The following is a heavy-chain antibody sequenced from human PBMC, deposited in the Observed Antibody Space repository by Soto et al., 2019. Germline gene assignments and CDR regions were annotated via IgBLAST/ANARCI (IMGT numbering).Heavy chain of an antibody. CDR3: ARAVYGSGSYYFDY. J-gene: IGHJ4*02. CDR1: GYTFTGYY. D-gene: IGHD3-10*01. CDR2: INPNSGGT. Sequence: ASVKVSCKASGYTFTGYYMHWVRQAPGQGLEWMGWINPNSGGTNYAQKFQGWVTMTRDTSITTAYMELSRLRSDDTAVYYCARAVYGSGSYYFDYWGQGTLVTVSS. V-gene: IGHV1-2*04.